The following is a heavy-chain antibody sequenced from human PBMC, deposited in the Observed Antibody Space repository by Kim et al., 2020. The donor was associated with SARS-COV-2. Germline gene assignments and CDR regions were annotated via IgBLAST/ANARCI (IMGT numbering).Heavy chain of an antibody. CDR1: GFTFRHYW. J-gene: IGHJ4*02. D-gene: IGHD3-16*01. V-gene: IGHV3-7*03. CDR3: AISSNWAFDH. Sequence: GGSLRLSCTASGFTFRHYWMTWVRQAPGKGLEWVANINLDGSVEHYVDSVKGRFTISRDNTKNSVYLQMNSLRSEDTAVYHCAISSNWAFDHWGQGTLVTVSS. CDR2: INLDGSVE.